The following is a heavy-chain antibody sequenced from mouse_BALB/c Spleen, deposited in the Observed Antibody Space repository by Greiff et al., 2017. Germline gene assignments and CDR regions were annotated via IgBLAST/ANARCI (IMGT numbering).Heavy chain of an antibody. CDR2: ISSGSSTI. J-gene: IGHJ2*01. CDR1: GFTFSSFG. V-gene: IGHV5-17*02. Sequence: EVNLVESGGGLVQPGGSRKLSCAASGFTFSSFGMHWVRQAPEKGLEWVAYISSGSSTIYYADTVKGRFTISRDNPKNTLFLQMTSLRSEDTAMYYCASEGLGFDYWGQGTTLTVSS. D-gene: IGHD3-3*01. CDR3: ASEGLGFDY.